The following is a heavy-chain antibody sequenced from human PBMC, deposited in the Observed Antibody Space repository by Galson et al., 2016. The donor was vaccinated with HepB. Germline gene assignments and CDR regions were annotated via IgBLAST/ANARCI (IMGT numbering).Heavy chain of an antibody. CDR1: GGAISSNY. J-gene: IGHJ5*02. CDR3: ARGPLCRGGFCYSGGWFDP. Sequence: SETLSLTCTVSGGAISSNYLSWIRQPPGKGLEWIANIYNSGITNTKASLKSRVTISVDTSKNQISLKLSSVTAADTAVYYCARGPLCRGGFCYSGGWFDPWGQGTLVTVSS. D-gene: IGHD2-15*01. CDR2: IYNSGIT. V-gene: IGHV4-59*01.